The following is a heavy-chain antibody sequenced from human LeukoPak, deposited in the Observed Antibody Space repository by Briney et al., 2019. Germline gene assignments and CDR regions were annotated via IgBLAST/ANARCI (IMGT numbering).Heavy chain of an antibody. Sequence: GGSLRLSCADSGFTFSNYAMHWVRQTPGKGLGWVAVISYDGSTKYYADSVKGRFIISRDNSKNTLYLQMNTLRPEDTAVYYCARVDDLDAFDIWGQGTLVAVSS. V-gene: IGHV3-30-3*01. CDR2: ISYDGSTK. J-gene: IGHJ3*02. CDR1: GFTFSNYA. CDR3: ARVDDLDAFDI. D-gene: IGHD2-2*03.